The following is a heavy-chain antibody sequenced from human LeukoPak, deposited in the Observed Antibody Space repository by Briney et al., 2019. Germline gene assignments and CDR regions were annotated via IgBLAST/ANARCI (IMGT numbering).Heavy chain of an antibody. Sequence: GGSLRLSCAASGFTFSSYAMSWVRQAPGKGLEWVSAISSTGGSTYYADSVKGRFTISRDNSKNTLYLQMNSLRAEDTAVYYCAKDDDDSSGYRFHYFDYWGQGTLVTVSS. CDR3: AKDDDDSSGYRFHYFDY. V-gene: IGHV3-23*01. D-gene: IGHD3-22*01. J-gene: IGHJ4*02. CDR1: GFTFSSYA. CDR2: ISSTGGST.